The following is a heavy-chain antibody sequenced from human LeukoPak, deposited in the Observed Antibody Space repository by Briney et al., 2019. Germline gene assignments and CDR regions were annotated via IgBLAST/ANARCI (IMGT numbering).Heavy chain of an antibody. V-gene: IGHV2-70*01. CDR1: GFSLRTSGMX. D-gene: IGHD3-16*01. Sequence: ESGPTLVKPTQTLTLTCTFXGFSLRTSGMXXXXXXXXXXXXLEWLAHIYWDDDKXYSTSLKTRLTISKDTSKNQVVLTMTNVDPVDTATYYCARGYDSNFEYWGQGALVTVFS. CDR2: IYWDDDK. CDR3: ARGYDSNFEY. J-gene: IGHJ4*02.